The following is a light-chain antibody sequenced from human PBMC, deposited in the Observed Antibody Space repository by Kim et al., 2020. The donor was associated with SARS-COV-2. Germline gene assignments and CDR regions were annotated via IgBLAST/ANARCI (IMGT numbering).Light chain of an antibody. CDR3: QVWDSSSDHHVV. J-gene: IGLJ2*01. CDR2: YDS. V-gene: IGLV3-21*04. Sequence: SYELTQPPSVSVAPGKTARITCGGNNIGSKSVHWYQQKPGQAPVLVIYYDSDRPSGIPERFSGSNSGNTATLTISRVVAGDEADYYCQVWDSSSDHHVVFGGGTKLTVL. CDR1: NIGSKS.